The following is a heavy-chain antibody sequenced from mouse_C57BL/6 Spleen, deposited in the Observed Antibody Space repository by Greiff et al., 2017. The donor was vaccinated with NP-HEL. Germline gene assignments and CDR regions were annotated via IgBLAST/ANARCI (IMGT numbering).Heavy chain of an antibody. CDR2: INPGSGGT. J-gene: IGHJ4*01. CDR1: GYAFTNYL. V-gene: IGHV1-54*01. CDR3: ARSDYYGRGDY. D-gene: IGHD1-1*01. Sequence: QVQLQQSGAELVRPGTSVKVSCKASGYAFTNYLIEWVKQRPGQGLEWIGVINPGSGGTNYNEKFKGKATLTADKSSSTAYMQLSSLTSEDSAVYFCARSDYYGRGDYWGQGTSVTVSS.